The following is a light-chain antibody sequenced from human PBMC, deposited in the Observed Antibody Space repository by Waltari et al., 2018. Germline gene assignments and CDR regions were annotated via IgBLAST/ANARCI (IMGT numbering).Light chain of an antibody. Sequence: QLVLTQSPSASASLGASVTLTCTLSSGHSSYAIAWHPQQPEKGPRFLMKLNSDGSHSKGDGIPDRFSGSSSGTERYLTISSLQSEDEADYYCQTWDTDIRVFGGGTELTVL. CDR1: SGHSSYA. CDR3: QTWDTDIRV. CDR2: LNSDGSH. V-gene: IGLV4-69*01. J-gene: IGLJ3*02.